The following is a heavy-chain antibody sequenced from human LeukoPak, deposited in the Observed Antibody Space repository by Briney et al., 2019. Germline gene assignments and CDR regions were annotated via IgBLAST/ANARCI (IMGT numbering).Heavy chain of an antibody. CDR2: INHSGST. Sequence: SETLSLTCAVYGGSFSGYYWSWIRQPPGKGLEWIGEINHSGSTNYNPSLKSRVTISVDTSKNQFSLKLSSVTAADTAVYYCARVWLYYAGGYYGMDVWGQGTTVTVSS. V-gene: IGHV4-34*01. J-gene: IGHJ6*02. D-gene: IGHD3-16*01. CDR3: ARVWLYYAGGYYGMDV. CDR1: GGSFSGYY.